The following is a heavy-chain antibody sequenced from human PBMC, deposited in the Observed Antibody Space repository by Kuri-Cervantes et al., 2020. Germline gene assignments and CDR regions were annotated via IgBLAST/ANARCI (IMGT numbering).Heavy chain of an antibody. CDR2: ISHRGST. CDR1: GFTFSNAW. Sequence: ESLKISCAASGFTFSNAWMSWIRQPPGKGLEWIGEISHRGSTNYNPSLKSRVSISLDTSKNQFSLKLTSVTAADTAVYYCAKAGGGSGSYGDYYYYGMDVWGQGTTVTVSS. J-gene: IGHJ6*02. D-gene: IGHD3-10*01. V-gene: IGHV4-34*01. CDR3: AKAGGGSGSYGDYYYYGMDV.